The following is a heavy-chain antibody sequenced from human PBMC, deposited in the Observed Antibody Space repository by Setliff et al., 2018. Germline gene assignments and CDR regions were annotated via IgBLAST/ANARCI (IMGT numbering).Heavy chain of an antibody. D-gene: IGHD3-16*01. J-gene: IGHJ3*01. Sequence: SETLSLTCTVSGGSIRSSYYYWGWIRQPPGKGLEWIGSIYYNGSTHFNPSLKSRAAISVDTSKNLLSLRVNSVTATDTAVYYCARPLEESFGGVRDSDAFDVWGQGTMVTVSS. CDR1: GGSIRSSYYY. CDR3: ARPLEESFGGVRDSDAFDV. V-gene: IGHV4-39*01. CDR2: IYYNGST.